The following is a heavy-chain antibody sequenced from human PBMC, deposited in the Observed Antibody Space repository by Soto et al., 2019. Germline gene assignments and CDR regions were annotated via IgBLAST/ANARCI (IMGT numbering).Heavy chain of an antibody. J-gene: IGHJ4*02. D-gene: IGHD3-3*01. Sequence: GGSLRLSCAASGFTFSSYSMNWVRQAPGKGLEWVSYISSSSSTIYYADSVKGRFTISRDNAKNSLYLQMNSLRDEDTAVYYCARMARITIFGVVTCCDCWGKRPLVTVSS. CDR2: ISSSSSTI. V-gene: IGHV3-48*02. CDR1: GFTFSSYS. CDR3: ARMARITIFGVVTCCDC.